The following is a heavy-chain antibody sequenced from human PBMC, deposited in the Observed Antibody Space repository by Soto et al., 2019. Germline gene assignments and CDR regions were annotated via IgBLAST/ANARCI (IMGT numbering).Heavy chain of an antibody. Sequence: SVKVSCKASGLTFSDYGFSWVRQAPGRGLEWMGWISAFNGETNYTQKSEGRVAMTTDAATTTAYMELRSLTVDDTAVYYCVRDQQWLLPVPLNFDYWGQGTVVTVSS. CDR1: GLTFSDYG. V-gene: IGHV1-18*01. CDR3: VRDQQWLLPVPLNFDY. CDR2: ISAFNGET. D-gene: IGHD6-19*01. J-gene: IGHJ4*02.